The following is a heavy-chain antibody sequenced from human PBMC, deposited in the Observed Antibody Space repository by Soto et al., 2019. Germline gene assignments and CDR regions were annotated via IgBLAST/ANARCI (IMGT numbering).Heavy chain of an antibody. V-gene: IGHV1-69*13. CDR1: GVTFSRQD. J-gene: IGHJ4*02. D-gene: IGHD5-12*01. CDR2: IIPLFGTP. Sequence: GASVKVSCKASGVTFSRQDMRWVRQAPGQGLEWMGGIIPLFGTPQYAEKFRDRVTITADESTSTAYMELSSLTSDDTAVYYCAANEGRDGYSFDYWGQGTLVTVSS. CDR3: AANEGRDGYSFDY.